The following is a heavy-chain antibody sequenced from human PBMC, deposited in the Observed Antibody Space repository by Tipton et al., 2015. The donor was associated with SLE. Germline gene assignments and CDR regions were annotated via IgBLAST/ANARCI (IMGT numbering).Heavy chain of an antibody. D-gene: IGHD3-16*02. CDR3: ARERPGNYDYVWGSYRYGGMDV. J-gene: IGHJ6*02. V-gene: IGHV3-48*03. Sequence: SLRLSCAASGFTFSSYEMNWVRQAPGKGLEWVSYISSSSSTIYYADSVKGRFTISRDNAKNSLYLQMNSLRAEDTAVYYCARERPGNYDYVWGSYRYGGMDVWGQGTTVTVSS. CDR1: GFTFSSYE. CDR2: ISSSSSTI.